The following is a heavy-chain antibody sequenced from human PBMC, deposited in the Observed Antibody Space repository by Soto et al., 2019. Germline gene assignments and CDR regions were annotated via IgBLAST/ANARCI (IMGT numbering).Heavy chain of an antibody. Sequence: GGSLRLSCAASGFLFSSYGMHWVRQAPGKGLEWEAITWYDGSNKYYGDSVKGRFTISRDNSKNTLYLQMNSLRAEDTAVYYCARDRSSTLDGMDVWGQGTTVTVSS. CDR2: TWYDGSNK. CDR1: GFLFSSYG. V-gene: IGHV3-33*01. J-gene: IGHJ6*02. CDR3: ARDRSSTLDGMDV. D-gene: IGHD6-13*01.